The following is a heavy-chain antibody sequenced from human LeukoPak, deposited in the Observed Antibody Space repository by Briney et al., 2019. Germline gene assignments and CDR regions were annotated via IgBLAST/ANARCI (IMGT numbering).Heavy chain of an antibody. Sequence: WGSLRLSCAASGFTFSSYWMHWVRQAPGKGLVWVSRTSSGGSTTTYADSVKGRFTISRDNAKNTLYLQMNSLRAEDTAVYYCARPRAGYSVCDYWGQGTLVTVSS. D-gene: IGHD6-13*01. CDR3: ARPRAGYSVCDY. J-gene: IGHJ4*02. V-gene: IGHV3-74*01. CDR2: TSSGGSTT. CDR1: GFTFSSYW.